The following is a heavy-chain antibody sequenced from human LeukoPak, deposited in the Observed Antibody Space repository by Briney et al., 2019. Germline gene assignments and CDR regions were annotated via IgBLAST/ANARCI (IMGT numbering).Heavy chain of an antibody. Sequence: PSETLSLTCAVYGGSFSGYYWSWIRQPPGKGLEWIGEINHSGSTNYNPSLKSRVTISVDTSKNQFSLKLSSVTAADTAVYYCAIGGSGYDSNPYFDYWGQGTLVTVSS. CDR3: AIGGSGYDSNPYFDY. J-gene: IGHJ4*02. D-gene: IGHD5-12*01. CDR2: INHSGST. CDR1: GGSFSGYY. V-gene: IGHV4-34*01.